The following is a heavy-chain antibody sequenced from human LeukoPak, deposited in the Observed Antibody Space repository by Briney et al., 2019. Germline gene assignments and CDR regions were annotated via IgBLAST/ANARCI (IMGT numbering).Heavy chain of an antibody. D-gene: IGHD2-2*01. CDR1: GYSISSGYY. Sequence: PSETLSLTCTVSGYSISSGYYWGWIRQPPGKGLEWIGSIYHSGSTYYNPSLKSRVTISVDTSKNQFSLKLSSATAADRAVYYCARDDRSCSSTSSYPHYYYYMDVWGKGTTVTVSS. V-gene: IGHV4-38-2*02. CDR2: IYHSGST. J-gene: IGHJ6*03. CDR3: ARDDRSCSSTSSYPHYYYYMDV.